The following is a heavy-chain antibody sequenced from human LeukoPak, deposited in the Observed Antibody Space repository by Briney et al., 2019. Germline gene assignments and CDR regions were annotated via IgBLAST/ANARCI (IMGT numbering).Heavy chain of an antibody. Sequence: GESLKISCKGSGYSFTSYWIGWVRQMPGKGLEWMRIIYPGDSDTRYSPSFQGQVTISADKSISTAYLQWSSLKASDTAMYYCAGHKRDWSLDPLWAFDIWGQGTMVTVSS. CDR1: GYSFTSYW. CDR3: AGHKRDWSLDPLWAFDI. V-gene: IGHV5-51*01. J-gene: IGHJ3*02. D-gene: IGHD3/OR15-3a*01. CDR2: IYPGDSDT.